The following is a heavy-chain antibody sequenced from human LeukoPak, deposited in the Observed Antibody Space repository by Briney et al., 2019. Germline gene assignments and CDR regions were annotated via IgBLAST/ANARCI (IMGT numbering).Heavy chain of an antibody. V-gene: IGHV4-34*01. J-gene: IGHJ4*02. CDR2: INHSGST. D-gene: IGHD6-19*01. Sequence: PETLSLTCAVYGGSFSGYYWSWIRQPPGKGLEWIGEINHSGSTNYNPSLKSRVTISVDTSKNQFSLKLSSVTAADTAVYYCARGEAGRPVHYWGQGTLVTVSS. CDR3: ARGEAGRPVHY. CDR1: GGSFSGYY.